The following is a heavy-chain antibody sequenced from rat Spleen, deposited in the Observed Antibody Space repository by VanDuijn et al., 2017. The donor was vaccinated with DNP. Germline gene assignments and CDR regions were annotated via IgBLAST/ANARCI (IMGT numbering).Heavy chain of an antibody. CDR1: GFTFSDYY. CDR2: ISTSGGVT. D-gene: IGHD1-7*01. V-gene: IGHV5-25*01. J-gene: IGHJ2*01. Sequence: EVQLVESGGGLVQPGRSMKLSCAASGFTFSDYYMAWVRQAPTKGLEWVASISTSGGVTYYRDSVKGRFTISRDDAKSTLYLQMDSLGSEDTATYYCARDDFYGYRWGQGVMVTVSS. CDR3: ARDDFYGYR.